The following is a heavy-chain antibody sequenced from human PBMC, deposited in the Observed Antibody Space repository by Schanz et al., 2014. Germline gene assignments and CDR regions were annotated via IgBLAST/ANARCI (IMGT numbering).Heavy chain of an antibody. J-gene: IGHJ4*02. V-gene: IGHV3-23*04. CDR1: GFTFTNYA. CDR3: AASSGWHPSTDY. Sequence: EVQLVESGGGWVQPGGSLRLSCAASGFTFTNYAMSWVRQAPGKGLEWVSGFDAHDGRAYYADSAKGRFTISRDNAKSSLYLQMNSLRVEDTAVYYCAASSGWHPSTDYWGQGTLVTVSS. CDR2: FDAHDGRA. D-gene: IGHD6-19*01.